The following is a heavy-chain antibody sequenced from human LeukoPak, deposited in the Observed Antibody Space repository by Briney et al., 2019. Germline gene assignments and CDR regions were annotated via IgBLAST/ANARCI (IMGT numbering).Heavy chain of an antibody. V-gene: IGHV3-23*01. D-gene: IGHD3-16*01. CDR2: ISSSGENS. Sequence: AGGSLRLSCAASGFTFSSYAMSWVRQAPGKGLEWVSVISSSGENSYYADSVTGRFSISRDNSKNTLYLQMNSLRAEDTAVYYCAKDIKGGYWYSDLWGRGTLVAVSS. CDR3: AKDIKGGYWYSDL. CDR1: GFTFSSYA. J-gene: IGHJ2*01.